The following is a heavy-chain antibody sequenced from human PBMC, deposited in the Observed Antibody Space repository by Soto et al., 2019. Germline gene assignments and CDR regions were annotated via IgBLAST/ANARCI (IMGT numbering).Heavy chain of an antibody. J-gene: IGHJ4*02. CDR2: ISGSGSHI. CDR1: GFTFSDYY. CDR3: GRGGSNWSSQRDDY. D-gene: IGHD1-20*01. V-gene: IGHV3-11*01. Sequence: QVTLVESGGSLVKPGGSLRLSCAASGFTFSDYYMTWIRQAPGKGLEWVSYISGSGSHIYYAYSMKGRFTISRDNAKNELYLQMNSLRAEDTAVYYCGRGGSNWSSQRDDYWGQGTLVTVSS.